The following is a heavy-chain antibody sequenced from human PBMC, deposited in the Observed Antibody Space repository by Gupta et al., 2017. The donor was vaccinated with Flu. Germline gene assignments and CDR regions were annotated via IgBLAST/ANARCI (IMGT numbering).Heavy chain of an antibody. D-gene: IGHD1-26*01. CDR3: ARDLGSYGAFDI. V-gene: IGHV4-59*01. CDR2: IYYSGST. CDR1: GGSICSYY. J-gene: IGHJ3*02. Sequence: QVQLQESGPGLVKPSETLSLTCTVSGGSICSYYWSWIRQPPGKGLEWIGYIYYSGSTNYNPSLKSRVTISVDTSKNQFSLKLSSVTAADTAVYYCARDLGSYGAFDIWGQGTMVTVSS.